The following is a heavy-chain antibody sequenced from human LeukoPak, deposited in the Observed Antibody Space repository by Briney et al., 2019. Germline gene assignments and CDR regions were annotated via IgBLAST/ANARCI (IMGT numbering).Heavy chain of an antibody. J-gene: IGHJ6*03. CDR2: MNPNSGNT. V-gene: IGHV1-8*01. D-gene: IGHD4-17*01. CDR3: ARALYGDYYYYYYVDV. CDR1: GYTFTSYD. Sequence: ASVKVSCKASGYTFTSYDINWVRQATAQGLEWMGWMNPNSGNTGYAQKFQGRVTMTRNTSISTAYMELSSLRSEDTAVYYCARALYGDYYYYYYVDVWGKGTTVTVSS.